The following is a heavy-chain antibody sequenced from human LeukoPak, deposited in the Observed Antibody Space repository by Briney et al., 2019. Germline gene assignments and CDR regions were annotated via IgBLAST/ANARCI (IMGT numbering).Heavy chain of an antibody. Sequence: GGSLRLSCAASGFTFSSYGMHWVRQAPGKGLEWVAVIWYDGSNKYYADSVKGRFTISRDNSKNTLYLQMNSLRAEDTAVYYCARVEGTGSGWPSDYWGQGTLVTVSS. D-gene: IGHD6-19*01. CDR1: GFTFSSYG. CDR3: ARVEGTGSGWPSDY. CDR2: IWYDGSNK. J-gene: IGHJ4*02. V-gene: IGHV3-33*01.